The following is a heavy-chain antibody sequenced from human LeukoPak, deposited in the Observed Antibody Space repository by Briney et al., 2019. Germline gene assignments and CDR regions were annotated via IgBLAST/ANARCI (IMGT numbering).Heavy chain of an antibody. Sequence: SETLSLTCAVYGGSFSGYYWSWIRQPPGKGLEWIGEINHSGSTNYNPYLKSRVTISVDTSKNQFSLKLSSVTAADTAVYYCARDRPPITMVRGVIRSTYNWFDPWGQGTLVTVSS. J-gene: IGHJ5*02. CDR1: GGSFSGYY. D-gene: IGHD3-10*01. CDR2: INHSGST. V-gene: IGHV4-34*01. CDR3: ARDRPPITMVRGVIRSTYNWFDP.